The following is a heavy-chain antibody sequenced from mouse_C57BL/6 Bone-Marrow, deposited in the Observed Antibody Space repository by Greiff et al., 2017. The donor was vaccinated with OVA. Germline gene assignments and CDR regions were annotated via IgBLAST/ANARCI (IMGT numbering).Heavy chain of an antibody. CDR3: ARRDGRSYD. J-gene: IGHJ2*01. CDR2: INPGSGST. CDR1: GYTFTSYW. Sequence: QVQLQQPGAELVKPGASVKLSCKASGYTFTSYWITWVKQRPGQGLEWIGYINPGSGSTYSNEKFKSKSTLTVDTSSSTAYMHLRSLTSEDSAVYYCARRDGRSYDWGKGTTLTVST. V-gene: IGHV1-55*01. D-gene: IGHD1-1*01.